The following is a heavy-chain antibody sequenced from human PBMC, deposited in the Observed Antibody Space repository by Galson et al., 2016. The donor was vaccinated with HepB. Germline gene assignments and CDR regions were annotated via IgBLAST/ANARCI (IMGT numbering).Heavy chain of an antibody. Sequence: SLRLSCAASGFTVSNNYMTWVRHAPGKGLEWVSLIYSIGTTLYADSVKGRFTISRDNYKNTLYLQMNSLRADDTAVYYCVSQVYGDFGTWGQGTLVTVSS. D-gene: IGHD4/OR15-4a*01. J-gene: IGHJ5*02. V-gene: IGHV3-66*04. CDR3: VSQVYGDFGT. CDR1: GFTVSNNY. CDR2: IYSIGTT.